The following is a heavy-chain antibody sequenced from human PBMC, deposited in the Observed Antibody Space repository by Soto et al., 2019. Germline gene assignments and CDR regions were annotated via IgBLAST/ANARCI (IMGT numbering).Heavy chain of an antibody. V-gene: IGHV3-11*01. J-gene: IGHJ4*02. Sequence: QVQLVESGGGLVKPGGSLRLSCAASGFTFSDYYMSWIRQAPGKGLEWGSDISSSGSTIYYEDSVKGRFTISRDNAKNSLYLQMNSLRAEDTAVYYCATEIGYCSGGSCLWRYFDYWGQGTLVTVSS. D-gene: IGHD2-15*01. CDR1: GFTFSDYY. CDR2: ISSSGSTI. CDR3: ATEIGYCSGGSCLWRYFDY.